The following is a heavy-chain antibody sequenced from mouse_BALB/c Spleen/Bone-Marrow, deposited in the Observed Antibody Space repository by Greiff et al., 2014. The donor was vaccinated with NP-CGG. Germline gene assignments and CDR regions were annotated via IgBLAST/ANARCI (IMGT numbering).Heavy chain of an antibody. CDR2: IRNEANGYTT. V-gene: IGHV7-3*02. D-gene: IGHD5-1*01. J-gene: IGHJ2*01. CDR3: ARDYSGYFDF. Sequence: EVKLQESGGGLVQPGGSLRLSCTTSGFTFTDYFMTWVRQPPGKALEWLGFIRNEANGYTTEYNPSVKGRFTISRDTSQGILYLQMNTLRAEDSAIYFCARDYSGYFDFWGQGTTLTVSS. CDR1: GFTFTDYF.